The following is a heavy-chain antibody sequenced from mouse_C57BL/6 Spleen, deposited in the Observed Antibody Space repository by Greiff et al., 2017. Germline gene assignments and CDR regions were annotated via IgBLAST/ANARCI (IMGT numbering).Heavy chain of an antibody. CDR3: LSINTVVATDY. CDR1: GYAFSSSW. J-gene: IGHJ2*01. Sequence: QVQLQQSGPELVKPGASVKISCKASGYAFSSSWMNWVKQRPGKGLEWIGRIYPGDGDTNYNGKFKGKPTLTADKTSNTAYMQLSSLPSEDAAVDFCLSINTVVATDYWGQGTTLTVSS. D-gene: IGHD1-1*01. V-gene: IGHV1-82*01. CDR2: IYPGDGDT.